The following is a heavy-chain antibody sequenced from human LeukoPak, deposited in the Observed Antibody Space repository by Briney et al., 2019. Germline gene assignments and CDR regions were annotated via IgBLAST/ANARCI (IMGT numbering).Heavy chain of an antibody. CDR1: GFTFSSYW. Sequence: PGGSLRLSCAASGFTFSSYWMHWVRHAPGKGPVWVPRINSDGSSTSYADSVKGRFTISRDSSKNTLYLEMSSLRAEDTAVYYCAKDFDYYDTSDYFFLAVFDYWGQGTLVTVSS. J-gene: IGHJ4*02. CDR2: INSDGSST. D-gene: IGHD3-22*01. CDR3: AKDFDYYDTSDYFFLAVFDY. V-gene: IGHV3-74*01.